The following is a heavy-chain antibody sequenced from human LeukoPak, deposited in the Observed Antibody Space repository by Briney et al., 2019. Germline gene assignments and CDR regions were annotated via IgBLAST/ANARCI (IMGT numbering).Heavy chain of an antibody. D-gene: IGHD6-13*01. CDR2: ISSSASTK. V-gene: IGHV3-48*03. J-gene: IGHJ4*02. CDR3: ARALPSSWYFFDY. CDR1: AFTFLSYD. Sequence: GGSLRLSCAASAFTFLSYDMYWVRQAPGKGLEWVSYISSSASTKYYADSVKGRFTISRDNAKSSLYLQMNSLRVDDTAVYYCARALPSSWYFFDYWGQGALVTVSS.